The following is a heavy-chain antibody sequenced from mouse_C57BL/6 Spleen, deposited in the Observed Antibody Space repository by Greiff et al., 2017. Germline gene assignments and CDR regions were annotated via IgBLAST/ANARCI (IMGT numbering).Heavy chain of an antibody. V-gene: IGHV7-3*01. CDR1: GFTFTDYY. J-gene: IGHJ4*01. D-gene: IGHD2-10*02. Sequence: EVKLVESGGGLVQPGGSLSLSCAASGFTFTDYYMSWVRQPPGKALEWLGFIRNKANGYTTEYSASVKGRFTISRDNSQSILYLQMNALRAEDSATYYCARSPSRGAMDYWGQGTSVTVSS. CDR2: IRNKANGYTT. CDR3: ARSPSRGAMDY.